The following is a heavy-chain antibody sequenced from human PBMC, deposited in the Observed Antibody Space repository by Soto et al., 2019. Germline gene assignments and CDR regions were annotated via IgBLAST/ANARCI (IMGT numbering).Heavy chain of an antibody. CDR2: SYNTENT. CDR3: ARLNGYCVGTNCHGYYGMDV. V-gene: IGHV4-39*01. Sequence: SATLSLTCAVSDGSVSSNSYSWGWLRQYPGMGLEWIATSYNTENTYYHPPLLSRVTISVDTSMNEFSLGLSSVTAAVTAVYYCARLNGYCVGTNCHGYYGMDVWGQGTTVTVSS. J-gene: IGHJ6*02. D-gene: IGHD2-21*01. CDR1: DGSVSSNSYS.